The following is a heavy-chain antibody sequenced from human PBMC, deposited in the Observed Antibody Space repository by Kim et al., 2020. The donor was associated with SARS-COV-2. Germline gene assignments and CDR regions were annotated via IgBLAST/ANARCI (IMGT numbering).Heavy chain of an antibody. D-gene: IGHD3-16*02. CDR2: ISSSSTYI. V-gene: IGHV3-21*01. CDR3: ARVAYGYVWGSYPFDY. J-gene: IGHJ4*02. CDR1: GFTFSSYS. Sequence: GGYLSLGCAASGFTFSSYSMNWVRQAPGKGLEWVSSISSSSTYIYYADSVKGRFTISRDNAKNSLYLQMNSLSAEDTAVYYCARVAYGYVWGSYPFDYWGQGTLVTVSS.